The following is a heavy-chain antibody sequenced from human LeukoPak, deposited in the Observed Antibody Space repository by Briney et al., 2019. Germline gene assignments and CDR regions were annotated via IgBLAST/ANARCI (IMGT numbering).Heavy chain of an antibody. V-gene: IGHV4-61*01. J-gene: IGHJ4*02. CDR2: IYYSGGT. CDR3: ARVRVGATFGD. CDR1: GGSVSSGSYY. D-gene: IGHD1-26*01. Sequence: SETLSLTCTVSGGSVSSGSYYWSWIRQPPGKGLEWIGYIYYSGGTNYNPSLKSRVTISVDTSKNQFSLNLTSVTAADTAVYSCARVRVGATFGDWGQGTLVTVSS.